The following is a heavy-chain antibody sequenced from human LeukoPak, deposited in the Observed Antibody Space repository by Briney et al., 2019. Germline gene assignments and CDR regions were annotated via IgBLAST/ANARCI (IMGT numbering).Heavy chain of an antibody. D-gene: IGHD2-15*01. V-gene: IGHV4-59*08. CDR1: GASISNYY. CDR2: VSYSGGT. CDR3: ARHTPSTYPGGPYDS. Sequence: PLETLSLTCSVSGASISNYYWTWIWQPPGKGLEWIGYVSYSGGTRYNPSLRNRVTISLDTSKNQFSLKLSSVTAADTAVYYCARHTPSTYPGGPYDSWGQGTLVTVSS. J-gene: IGHJ4*02.